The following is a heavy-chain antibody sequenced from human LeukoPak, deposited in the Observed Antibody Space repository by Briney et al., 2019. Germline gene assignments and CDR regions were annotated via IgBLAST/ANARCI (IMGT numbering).Heavy chain of an antibody. V-gene: IGHV1-2*02. J-gene: IGHJ6*02. Sequence: ASVKVSCKASGYTFTGYYMHWVRQAPGQGLEWMGWINPNSGGTNYAQKFQGRVTMTRDTSISTAYMELSRLRSEDTAVYYCATTTDTQIVATIYYYGMDVWGQGTTVTVSS. D-gene: IGHD5-12*01. CDR3: ATTTDTQIVATIYYYGMDV. CDR2: INPNSGGT. CDR1: GYTFTGYY.